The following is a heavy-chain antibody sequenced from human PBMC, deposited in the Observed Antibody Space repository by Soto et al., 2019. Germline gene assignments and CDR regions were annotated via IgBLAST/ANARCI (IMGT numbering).Heavy chain of an antibody. V-gene: IGHV4-34*01. Sequence: QVQLQQWGAGLLKPSETLSLTCAVYGGSFSGYYWSWIRQPPGKGLEWIGEINHSGSTNYNPSLTSRVTISVDTSKNQFALKLSSVTAADTAVYYCARGGEYYGAGSYGGDWFDPWGQGTLVTVSS. CDR2: INHSGST. D-gene: IGHD3-10*01. CDR3: ARGGEYYGAGSYGGDWFDP. CDR1: GGSFSGYY. J-gene: IGHJ5*02.